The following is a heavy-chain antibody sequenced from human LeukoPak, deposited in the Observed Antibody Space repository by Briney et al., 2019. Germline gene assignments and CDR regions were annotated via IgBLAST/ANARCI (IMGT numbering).Heavy chain of an antibody. J-gene: IGHJ4*02. Sequence: GGSLRLSCAASGFIFNNYGLVWVRQAPGKGLEWVSAISNDGGGTTYADFVKGRFTVSRDNSKNTLFLQMNSLRAEDTALYYCAKVSSGYFFDLWGQGTLATVSS. V-gene: IGHV3-23*01. CDR3: AKVSSGYFFDL. CDR1: GFIFNNYG. D-gene: IGHD3-22*01. CDR2: ISNDGGGT.